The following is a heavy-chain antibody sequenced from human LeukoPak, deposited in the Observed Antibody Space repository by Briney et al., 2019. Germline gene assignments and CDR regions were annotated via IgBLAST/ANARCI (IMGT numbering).Heavy chain of an antibody. CDR1: GGSISSYY. Sequence: SETLSLTCTVSGGSISSYYWSWIRQPPGKGLEWIGYIYYSGSTNYNPSLKSRVTISVDTSKNQFSLKLSSVTAADTAVYYCARGTHSSGWYFDWGQGTLVTVSS. D-gene: IGHD6-19*01. J-gene: IGHJ4*02. CDR2: IYYSGST. CDR3: ARGTHSSGWYFD. V-gene: IGHV4-59*01.